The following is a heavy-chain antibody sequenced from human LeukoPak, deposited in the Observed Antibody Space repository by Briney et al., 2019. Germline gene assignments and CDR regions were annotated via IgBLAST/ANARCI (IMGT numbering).Heavy chain of an antibody. V-gene: IGHV1-2*02. D-gene: IGHD6-19*01. Sequence: ASVKVSCKASGYTFTGYYMHWVRQAPGQGLEWMGWINPNSGGTNYAQKFQGRVTMTRDTSISTAYMELSRLRSDDTAVYYCARAPPAVAAPPRQFDPWGQGTLVTVSS. J-gene: IGHJ5*02. CDR2: INPNSGGT. CDR3: ARAPPAVAAPPRQFDP. CDR1: GYTFTGYY.